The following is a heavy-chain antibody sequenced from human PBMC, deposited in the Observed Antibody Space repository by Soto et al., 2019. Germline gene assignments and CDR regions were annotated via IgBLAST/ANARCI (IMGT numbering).Heavy chain of an antibody. V-gene: IGHV1-69*04. CDR2: IIPILGIA. J-gene: IGHJ3*02. Sequence: SVKVSCKASGGTFSSYTISWVRQAPGQGLEWMGRIIPILGIANYAQKFQGRVTITADKSTSSAYMELSSLRSEGTAVYYCARDLATVTNYDAFDIWGQGTMVTVSS. CDR3: ARDLATVTNYDAFDI. CDR1: GGTFSSYT. D-gene: IGHD4-17*01.